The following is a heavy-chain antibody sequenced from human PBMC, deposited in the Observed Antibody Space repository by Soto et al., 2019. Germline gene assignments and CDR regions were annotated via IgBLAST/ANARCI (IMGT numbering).Heavy chain of an antibody. V-gene: IGHV4-4*02. D-gene: IGHD5-18*01. J-gene: IGHJ6*02. Sequence: SETLSLTCAVSGDSIGNNVWWSWVRQPPGKGLEWVGEVYQNGLTDYNPSLQGRVTMSADMSKNQFSLKVTSVTAADTAVYFCARGKPSGYRFGPRNFFYYGLDVWGPGTTVTVSS. CDR3: ARGKPSGYRFGPRNFFYYGLDV. CDR2: VYQNGLT. CDR1: GDSIGNNVW.